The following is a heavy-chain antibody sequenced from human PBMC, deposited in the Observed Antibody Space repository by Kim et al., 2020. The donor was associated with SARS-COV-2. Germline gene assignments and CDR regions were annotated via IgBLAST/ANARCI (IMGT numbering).Heavy chain of an antibody. CDR3: ARMSSSGWDN. V-gene: IGHV2-70*01. Sequence: DKYYSTSLKTRLTISKDTSKNQVVLTMTNMDPVDTATYYCARMSSSGWDNWGQGTLVTVSS. D-gene: IGHD6-19*01. CDR2: DK. J-gene: IGHJ4*02.